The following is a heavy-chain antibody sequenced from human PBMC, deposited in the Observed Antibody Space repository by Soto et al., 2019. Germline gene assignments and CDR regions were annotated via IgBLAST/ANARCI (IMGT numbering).Heavy chain of an antibody. CDR2: IYPGDSDT. CDR3: ARPREAGKNYYGVDV. CDR1: GYSFTSYW. V-gene: IGHV5-51*01. D-gene: IGHD6-19*01. Sequence: GESLKISCKGSGYSFTSYWIGWVRQMPGKGLEWRGIIYPGDSDTRYSPSFQGQVTISADKSISTAYLQWSSLKASDTAMYYCARPREAGKNYYGVDVWGQGTTVTVSS. J-gene: IGHJ6*02.